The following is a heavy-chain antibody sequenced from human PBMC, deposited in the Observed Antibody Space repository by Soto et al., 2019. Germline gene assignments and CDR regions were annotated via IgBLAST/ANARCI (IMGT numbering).Heavy chain of an antibody. Sequence: PGESLKISCEGSGFTFSAYWVAWVSQRPGKGLEWMGNIYPGESDSKYSPSFEGQVTFSVDKLSSTAYLQWSSLQASDTAIYYCARLGKDGVWGGAFDMWGQGTLVTVSS. J-gene: IGHJ3*02. CDR2: IYPGESDS. V-gene: IGHV5-51*01. CDR3: ARLGKDGVWGGAFDM. D-gene: IGHD2-8*01. CDR1: GFTFSAYW.